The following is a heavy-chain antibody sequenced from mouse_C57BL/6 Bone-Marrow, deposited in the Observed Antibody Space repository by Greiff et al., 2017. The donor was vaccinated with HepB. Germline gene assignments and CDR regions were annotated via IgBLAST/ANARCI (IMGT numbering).Heavy chain of an antibody. V-gene: IGHV5-4*01. Sequence: EVQLVESGGGLVKPGGSLKLSCAASGFTFSSYAMSWVRQTPEKRLEWVATISDGGSYTYYPDNVKGRFTISRDNAKNNLYLQMSHLKSEDTAMYYCAREDYGRGAYWGQGTLVTVSA. D-gene: IGHD1-1*01. J-gene: IGHJ3*01. CDR3: AREDYGRGAY. CDR2: ISDGGSYT. CDR1: GFTFSSYA.